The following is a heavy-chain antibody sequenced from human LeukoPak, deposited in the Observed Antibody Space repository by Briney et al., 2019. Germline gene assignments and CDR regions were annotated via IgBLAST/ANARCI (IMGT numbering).Heavy chain of an antibody. J-gene: IGHJ4*02. D-gene: IGHD1-14*01. CDR3: AREPVGQGTHFDY. V-gene: IGHV1-3*01. Sequence: GASVKVSCKASGYTFTSYAMHWVRQAPRQRLEWMGWINAGNGNTKYSQKFQGRVTITRDTSASTAYMELSSLRSEDTAVYYCAREPVGQGTHFDYWGQGTLVTVSS. CDR1: GYTFTSYA. CDR2: INAGNGNT.